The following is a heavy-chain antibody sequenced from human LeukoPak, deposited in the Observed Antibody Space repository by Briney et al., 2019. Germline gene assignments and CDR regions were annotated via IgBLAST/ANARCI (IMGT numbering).Heavy chain of an antibody. CDR3: ARHAVVIAIHTFNWIDP. Sequence: SETLSLTCKVSGDSISISTYYWAWLRQPPGGGLEWIGSIHSTGITYENLSLKSRVTISGDTSKNQVSLKLTSLTAADTAVFYCARHAVVIAIHTFNWIDPWGQGALVTVSS. CDR2: IHSTGIT. V-gene: IGHV4-39*01. J-gene: IGHJ5*02. D-gene: IGHD2-21*01. CDR1: GDSISISTYY.